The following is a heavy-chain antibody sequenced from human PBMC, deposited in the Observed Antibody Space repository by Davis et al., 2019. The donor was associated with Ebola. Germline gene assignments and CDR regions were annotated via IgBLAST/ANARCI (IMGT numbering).Heavy chain of an antibody. CDR3: AKSLEVRFVRQPLDY. CDR2: VSWDGGST. CDR1: EFTFDDYV. V-gene: IGHV3-43D*03. J-gene: IGHJ4*02. D-gene: IGHD1-14*01. Sequence: GESLKISCAASEFTFDDYVIHWVRQAPGKGLEWVSVVSWDGGSTHYADSVKGRFTISRDSRKNSLYLQMNSLRLEDTALYYCAKSLEVRFVRQPLDYWGQGTLVIVSS.